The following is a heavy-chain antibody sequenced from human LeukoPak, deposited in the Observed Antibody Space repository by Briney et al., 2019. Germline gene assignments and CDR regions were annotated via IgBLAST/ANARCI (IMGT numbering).Heavy chain of an antibody. Sequence: GGSLRLSCAASGFIVRSNYMSWVRQAPGQGLEWVSVIYGDDSTNYADSVKGRFTISRDNSRNTLYLQMNSLRAEDTAVYYCARVHYGSGSYFDYWGQGTLVTVSS. D-gene: IGHD3-10*01. CDR2: IYGDDST. CDR1: GFIVRSNY. CDR3: ARVHYGSGSYFDY. J-gene: IGHJ4*02. V-gene: IGHV3-66*01.